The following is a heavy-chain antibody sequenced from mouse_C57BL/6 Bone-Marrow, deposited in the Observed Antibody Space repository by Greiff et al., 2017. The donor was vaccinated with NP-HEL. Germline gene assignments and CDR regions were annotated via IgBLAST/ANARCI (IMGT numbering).Heavy chain of an antibody. Sequence: DVQLVESGGDLVKPGGSLKLSCAASGFTFSSYGMSWVRQTPDKRLEWVATISSGGSYTYYPDSVKGRFTISRDNAKNTLYLQMSSLKSEDTAMYYCARHPYDYDPAWFAYWGQGTLVTVSA. V-gene: IGHV5-6*01. CDR2: ISSGGSYT. CDR3: ARHPYDYDPAWFAY. J-gene: IGHJ3*01. CDR1: GFTFSSYG. D-gene: IGHD2-4*01.